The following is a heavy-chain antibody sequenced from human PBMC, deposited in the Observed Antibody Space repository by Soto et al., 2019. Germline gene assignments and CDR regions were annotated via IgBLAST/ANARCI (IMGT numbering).Heavy chain of an antibody. J-gene: IGHJ6*02. D-gene: IGHD2-8*01. CDR2: ISYDGSNK. Sequence: QVQLVESGGGVVQPGRSLRLSCAASGFTFSSYGMHWVRQAPGKGLEWVAVISYDGSNKYYADSVKGRFTISRDNSKNTLYLQMSSLRAEDTAVYYCAKCNGDIYYYYAMDVWGQGTTVTVSS. V-gene: IGHV3-30*18. CDR3: AKCNGDIYYYYAMDV. CDR1: GFTFSSYG.